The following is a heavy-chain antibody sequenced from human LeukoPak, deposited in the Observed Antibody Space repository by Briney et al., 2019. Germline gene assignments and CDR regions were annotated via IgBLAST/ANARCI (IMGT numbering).Heavy chain of an antibody. V-gene: IGHV4-34*01. D-gene: IGHD6-6*01. CDR1: GGSFSGYY. CDR3: ARRIIAARPCPFDY. CDR2: INHSGST. J-gene: IGHJ4*02. Sequence: PSETLSLTCAVYGGSFSGYYWSWIRQPPGKGLEWIGEINHSGSTNYNPSLKSRVTISVDTSKNQFSLKLSSVTAADTAVYYCARRIIAARPCPFDYWGQGPRVTVPS.